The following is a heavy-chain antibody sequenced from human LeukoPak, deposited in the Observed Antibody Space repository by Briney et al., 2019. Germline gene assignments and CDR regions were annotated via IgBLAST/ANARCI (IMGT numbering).Heavy chain of an antibody. CDR1: GGSFSGYY. D-gene: IGHD2-2*01. J-gene: IGHJ3*02. V-gene: IGHV4-34*01. CDR2: INHSGST. CDR3: ARRLQECSSTSCYGAFDI. Sequence: SETLFLTCAVYGGSFSGYYWSWIRQPPGKGLGWIGEINHSGSTNYHPSPKSRVTISVDTSKTQFSLKLSSVTAADTAVYYCARRLQECSSTSCYGAFDIWGQGTMVTVSS.